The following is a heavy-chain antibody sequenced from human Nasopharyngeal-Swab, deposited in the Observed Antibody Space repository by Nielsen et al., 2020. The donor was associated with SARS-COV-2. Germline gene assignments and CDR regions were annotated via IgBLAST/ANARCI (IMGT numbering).Heavy chain of an antibody. J-gene: IGHJ4*02. CDR3: AKSMAYFQLSGTYNLDF. V-gene: IGHV3-30*18. Sequence: GGSLRLSCAASGFTFNNFGMHWVRQAPGKGLEWVAFISYDGSIRNSVDSVKGRFTVSRDSSKNTVYLQMNSLRPDDTAVYFCAKSMAYFQLSGTYNLDFWGQGTLVTVSS. D-gene: IGHD2-21*01. CDR1: GFTFNNFG. CDR2: ISYDGSIR.